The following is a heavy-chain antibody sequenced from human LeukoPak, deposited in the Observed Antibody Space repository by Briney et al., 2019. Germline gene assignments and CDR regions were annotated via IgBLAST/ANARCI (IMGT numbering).Heavy chain of an antibody. J-gene: IGHJ4*02. Sequence: GASVKVSCKAFGYTFTDYHMHWVRQAPGQGLEWMGWISPHNDNTNYAQGLQGRVTMTTDTSTSTVYMELKSLRSDDTAVYYCARSRFSYDNFDYWGQGTLVTVSS. CDR2: ISPHNDNT. D-gene: IGHD3-22*01. CDR1: GYTFTDYH. CDR3: ARSRFSYDNFDY. V-gene: IGHV1-18*04.